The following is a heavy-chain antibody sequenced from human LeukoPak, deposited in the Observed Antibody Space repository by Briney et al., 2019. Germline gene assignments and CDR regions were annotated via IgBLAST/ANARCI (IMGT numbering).Heavy chain of an antibody. J-gene: IGHJ6*03. CDR1: GYTLTELS. D-gene: IGHD2-8*01. CDR3: ATARPPPLIGYYYYMDV. CDR2: FDPEDGET. Sequence: ASVTVSCKVSGYTLTELSMHWARQAPGQGLEWMGGFDPEDGETIYAQKFQGRVTMTEDTSTDTAYMELSSLRSEDTAVYYCATARPPPLIGYYYYMDVWGKGTTVTVSS. V-gene: IGHV1-24*01.